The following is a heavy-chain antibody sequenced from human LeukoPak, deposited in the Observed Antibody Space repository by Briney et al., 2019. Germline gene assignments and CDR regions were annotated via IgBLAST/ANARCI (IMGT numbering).Heavy chain of an antibody. Sequence: ASVKFSCKASGYTFTSYYMHWVRQAPGQGLEWMGIINPSGGSTSYAQKFQGRVTMTRDTSTSTVYMELSSLRSEDTAVYYCARDPRDTAMGEYGMDVWAKGPRSPSP. CDR3: ARDPRDTAMGEYGMDV. V-gene: IGHV1-46*01. D-gene: IGHD5-18*01. CDR2: INPSGGST. CDR1: GYTFTSYY. J-gene: IGHJ6*02.